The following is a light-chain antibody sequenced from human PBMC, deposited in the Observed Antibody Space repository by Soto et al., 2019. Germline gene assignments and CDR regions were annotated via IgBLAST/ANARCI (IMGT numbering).Light chain of an antibody. CDR2: DAS. CDR3: HQQGSSPWT. J-gene: IGKJ1*01. CDR1: QSVSNNY. V-gene: IGKV3D-20*01. Sequence: EIVLTQSPATLSLSPGDRPTLACAASQSVSNNYLAWYQHQPGLAPRVLIDDASPRDTGIPDRFRGSGSGTDFTFTIGSLEPEDFAVYYCHQQGSSPWTFGHGKKVET.